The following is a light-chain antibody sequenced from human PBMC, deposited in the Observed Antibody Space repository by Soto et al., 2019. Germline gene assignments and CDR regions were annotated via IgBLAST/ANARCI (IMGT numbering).Light chain of an antibody. Sequence: EIVMTQSPATLSVSPGERATLSCRASQSVSSNLAWYQQKPGQAPRLLIYGASTRATGIPARFSGSGSGTEFTLTIRSLQSEDFAVYYCQQYNNWTPGTFGQGTKLEIK. J-gene: IGKJ2*01. CDR3: QQYNNWTPGT. CDR2: GAS. V-gene: IGKV3-15*01. CDR1: QSVSSN.